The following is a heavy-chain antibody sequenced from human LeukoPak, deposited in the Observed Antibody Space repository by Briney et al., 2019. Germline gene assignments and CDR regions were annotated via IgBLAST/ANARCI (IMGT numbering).Heavy chain of an antibody. D-gene: IGHD2-2*01. V-gene: IGHV3-48*01. CDR1: GFPFSNNP. CDR2: ISTAITTT. J-gene: IGHJ4*02. CDR3: ARDGGKGYEIDY. Sequence: GGSLRLSCVVSGFPFSNNPMNWVRQAPGKGLEWVLYISTAITTTYYAESVKGRFTISRDNAKNSLYLQMNSLRVEDTAVYYCARDGGKGYEIDYWGQGTLVTVSS.